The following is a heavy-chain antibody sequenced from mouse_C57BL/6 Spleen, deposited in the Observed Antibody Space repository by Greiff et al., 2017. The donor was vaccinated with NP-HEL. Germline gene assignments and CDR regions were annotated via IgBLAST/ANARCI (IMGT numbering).Heavy chain of an antibody. Sequence: EVQLQQSGAELVKPGASVKLSCTASGFNIKDYYMHWVKQRPEQGLEWIGRIDPEDGETKYAPKFQGKATITADPSSNTAYLQLSSLTSEDTAVYCCVPYYYGSSYAAYWGQGTLVTVSA. J-gene: IGHJ3*01. CDR3: VPYYYGSSYAAY. CDR2: IDPEDGET. D-gene: IGHD1-1*01. CDR1: GFNIKDYY. V-gene: IGHV14-2*01.